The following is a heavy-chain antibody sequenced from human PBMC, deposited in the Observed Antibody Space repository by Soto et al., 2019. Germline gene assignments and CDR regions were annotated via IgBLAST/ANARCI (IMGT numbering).Heavy chain of an antibody. CDR1: GFTFSSYA. CDR2: IRGSGGST. D-gene: IGHD4-17*01. CDR3: ANEMPFSHAYGGEKACYCYGMDF. V-gene: IGHV3-23*01. Sequence: GGSLRLSCAASGFTFSSYAMSWVRQAPGKGLEWVSAIRGSGGSTSYADSVKERFTISRDNSKNTLYLQMNSLRADDTAVYYCANEMPFSHAYGGEKACYCYGMDFWGQGTTVTVSS. J-gene: IGHJ6*02.